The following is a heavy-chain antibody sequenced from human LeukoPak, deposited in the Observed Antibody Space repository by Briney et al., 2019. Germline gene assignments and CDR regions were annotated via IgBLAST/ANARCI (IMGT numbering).Heavy chain of an antibody. J-gene: IGHJ6*03. CDR2: ISSSGSTI. CDR3: ARPTYYDYVWGSYRHYYYYYMDV. D-gene: IGHD3-16*02. Sequence: PGGSLRLSCAASGFTFSDYYMSWIRQAPGKGLEWVSYISSSGSTIYYADSVKGRFTISRDNDKNSLYLQMNSLRAEDTAVYYCARPTYYDYVWGSYRHYYYYYMDVWGKGTTVTVSS. V-gene: IGHV3-11*04. CDR1: GFTFSDYY.